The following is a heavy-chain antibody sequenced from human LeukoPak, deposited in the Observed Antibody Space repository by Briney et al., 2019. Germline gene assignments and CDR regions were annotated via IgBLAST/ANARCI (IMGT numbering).Heavy chain of an antibody. D-gene: IGHD3-16*01. Sequence: GASVKVSCKASGYTFTGYYMHWVRQAPGQGLEWMGWINPKSGGTNYAQKFQGRVTMTRDTSIHTAYMELSRLRSDDTAVYYCAKDPLYWGQGTMVTVSS. CDR1: GYTFTGYY. CDR2: INPKSGGT. CDR3: AKDPLY. V-gene: IGHV1-2*02. J-gene: IGHJ3*01.